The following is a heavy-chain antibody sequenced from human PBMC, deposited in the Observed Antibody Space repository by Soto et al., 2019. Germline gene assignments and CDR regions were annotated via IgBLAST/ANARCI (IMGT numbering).Heavy chain of an antibody. J-gene: IGHJ4*02. V-gene: IGHV1-18*01. D-gene: IGHD1-1*01. CDR2: ISAHNGNT. Sequence: QVHLVQSGAEVKKPGASVKVSCKGSGYAFTTYGITWVRQAPGQGLEWMGWISAHNGNTNYAQKLQGRVTVTRDTATSTAYMELRSLRADDTAVYYCARGRYGDYGGQGAVVTVPS. CDR3: ARGRYGDY. CDR1: GYAFTTYG.